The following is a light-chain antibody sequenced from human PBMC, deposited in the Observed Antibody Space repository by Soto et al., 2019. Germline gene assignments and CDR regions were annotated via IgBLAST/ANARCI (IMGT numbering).Light chain of an antibody. Sequence: EIVMTQSPATLSVSPGERATLSCRASQSVSSNLAWYQQKPGQAPSLLIYGASTRATGIPARFSGSGSGTEFTLTISSLQSEDFAVYYCQQYNNGPRTFGQGTKV. V-gene: IGKV3-15*01. J-gene: IGKJ1*01. CDR3: QQYNNGPRT. CDR2: GAS. CDR1: QSVSSN.